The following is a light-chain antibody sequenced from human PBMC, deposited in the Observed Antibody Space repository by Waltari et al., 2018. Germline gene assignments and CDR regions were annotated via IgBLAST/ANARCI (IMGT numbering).Light chain of an antibody. CDR1: NSNIGAGYD. CDR3: HCYDSSLSASV. V-gene: IGLV1-40*01. Sequence: QSVLTQPPSVSGAPGQRVTISCTGSNSNIGAGYDVHWYQQRQGRPPKLLVYASNERPSGVPGRFSDSKAGMSASLAITGLQAEDDATYYCHCYDSSLSASVFGGGTKVTVL. CDR2: ASN. J-gene: IGLJ3*02.